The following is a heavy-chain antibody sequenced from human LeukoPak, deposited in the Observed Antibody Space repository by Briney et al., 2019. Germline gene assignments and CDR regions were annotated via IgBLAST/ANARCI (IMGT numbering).Heavy chain of an antibody. CDR2: IKPDGSET. V-gene: IGHV3-7*03. CDR3: AKDQDTAMVTLDY. J-gene: IGHJ4*02. CDR1: GFIFSTYW. D-gene: IGHD5-18*01. Sequence: GGSLRLSCAASGFIFSTYWMSWVRQAPGKGLEWVASIKPDGSETYSVDSVKGRFTISRDNARNSLYLQTNSLRAEDTAVYYCAKDQDTAMVTLDYWGQGTLVTVSS.